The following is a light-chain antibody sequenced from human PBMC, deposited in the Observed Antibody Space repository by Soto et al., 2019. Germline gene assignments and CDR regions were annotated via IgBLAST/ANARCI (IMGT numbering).Light chain of an antibody. V-gene: IGLV1-40*01. Sequence: QSVLTQPPSVSGAPGQRVTISCTGSSSNIGAGYDVHWYQQLPGTAPKLLIYGNSNRTSGVPDRFAGSKSGTSASLAITGIQAEDEGDYYCQSYDSSLSVYVVFGGATKLTV. CDR2: GNS. J-gene: IGLJ2*01. CDR3: QSYDSSLSVYVV. CDR1: SSNIGAGYD.